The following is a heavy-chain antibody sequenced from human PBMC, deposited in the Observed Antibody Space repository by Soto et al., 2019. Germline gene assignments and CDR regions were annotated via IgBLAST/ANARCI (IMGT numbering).Heavy chain of an antibody. CDR3: ARDERWLQSWTMYYYYGMDV. Sequence: ASVKVSCKASGYTFTSYGISWVRQAPGQGLEWMGWISAYNGNTNYAQKLQGRVTMTTDTSTSTAYMELRSLRSDDTAVYYCARDERWLQSWTMYYYYGMDVWGQGTTVTVSS. D-gene: IGHD5-12*01. J-gene: IGHJ6*02. CDR2: ISAYNGNT. CDR1: GYTFTSYG. V-gene: IGHV1-18*01.